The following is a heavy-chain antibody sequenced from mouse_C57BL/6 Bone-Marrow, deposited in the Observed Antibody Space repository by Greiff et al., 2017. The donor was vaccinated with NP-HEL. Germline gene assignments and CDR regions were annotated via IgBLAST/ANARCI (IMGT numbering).Heavy chain of an antibody. Sequence: QVQLQQPGAELVMPGASVKLSCKASGYTFTSYWMHWVKQRPGQGLEWIGEIDPSDSYTNYNQKFKGKSTLTVDKSSSTAYMQRSSLTSEDSAVYYCARGITTVVTYWGQGTTLTVSS. D-gene: IGHD1-1*01. CDR2: IDPSDSYT. CDR3: ARGITTVVTY. CDR1: GYTFTSYW. J-gene: IGHJ2*01. V-gene: IGHV1-69*01.